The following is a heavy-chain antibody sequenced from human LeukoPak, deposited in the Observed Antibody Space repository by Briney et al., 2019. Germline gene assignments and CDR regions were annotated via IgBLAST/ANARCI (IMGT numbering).Heavy chain of an antibody. CDR3: ARDGGNCSGGSCYFGFSWWFDP. CDR1: GGSFSGYY. J-gene: IGHJ5*02. V-gene: IGHV4-4*07. CDR2: IYTSGST. Sequence: SETLSLTCAVYGGSFSGYYWSWIRQPAGKGLEWIGRIYTSGSTNYNPSLKSRVTMSVDTSKNQFSLKLSSVTAADTAVYYCARDGGNCSGGSCYFGFSWWFDPWGQGTLVTVSS. D-gene: IGHD2-15*01.